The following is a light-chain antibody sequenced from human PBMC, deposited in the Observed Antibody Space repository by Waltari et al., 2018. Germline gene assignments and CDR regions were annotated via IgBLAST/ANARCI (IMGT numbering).Light chain of an antibody. CDR3: ATWDDSLNGPV. J-gene: IGLJ2*01. Sequence: QSVLTQPPSASGTPGQRVPTSFSGNSPNTRNHILNWYPQPPGTAPNLLIYTTNQRPSGVPARFSGSKSGTSASLAISGLQSEDEADYYCATWDDSLNGPVFGGGTKLTVL. CDR1: SPNTRNHI. V-gene: IGLV1-44*01. CDR2: TTN.